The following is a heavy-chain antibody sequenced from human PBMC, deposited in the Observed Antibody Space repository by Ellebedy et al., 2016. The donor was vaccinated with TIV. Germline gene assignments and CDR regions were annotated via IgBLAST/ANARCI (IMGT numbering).Heavy chain of an antibody. CDR1: GFTFDDYG. CDR2: INWSGGTT. Sequence: GESLKISCTASGFTFDDYGMSWVRQAPGKGLEWVSGINWSGGTTGYTDSVKGRFTISRDNAKNSLYLQMTSLRAEDTALYFCARVKYDTSGYYYPILNYWGQGTLVTVSS. J-gene: IGHJ4*02. D-gene: IGHD3-22*01. CDR3: ARVKYDTSGYYYPILNY. V-gene: IGHV3-20*04.